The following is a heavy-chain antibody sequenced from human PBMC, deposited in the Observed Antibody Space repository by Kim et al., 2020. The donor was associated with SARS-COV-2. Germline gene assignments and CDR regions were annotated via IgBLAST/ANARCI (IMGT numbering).Heavy chain of an antibody. CDR3: ARDRRYNWNFAYYYYYGMDV. CDR2: ISSSSSYI. D-gene: IGHD1-7*01. CDR1: GFTFSSYS. J-gene: IGHJ6*02. V-gene: IGHV3-21*01. Sequence: GGSLRLSCAASGFTFSSYSMNWVRQAPGKGLEWVSSISSSSSYIYYADSVKGRFTISRDNAKNSLYLQMNSLRAEDTAVYYCARDRRYNWNFAYYYYYGMDVWGQGTTVTVSS.